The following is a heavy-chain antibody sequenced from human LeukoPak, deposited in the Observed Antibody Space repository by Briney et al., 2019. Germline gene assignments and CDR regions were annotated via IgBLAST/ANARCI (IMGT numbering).Heavy chain of an antibody. V-gene: IGHV3-30*04. D-gene: IGHD6-19*01. CDR1: AFTFSTYS. CDR2: ISYDGPNK. J-gene: IGHJ4*02. CDR3: ARGLRIAVAGNIDY. Sequence: GGSLRLSCAASAFTFSTYSMHWVRQAPGKGLEWVAAISYDGPNKNYADSVKGRFTIPRDNSKNTLYLQMNSLRAEDTAVYYCARGLRIAVAGNIDYWGQGTLVTVSS.